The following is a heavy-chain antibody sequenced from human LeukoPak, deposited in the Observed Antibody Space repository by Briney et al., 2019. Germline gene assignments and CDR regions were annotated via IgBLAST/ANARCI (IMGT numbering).Heavy chain of an antibody. Sequence: KTGESLKISCQGSGYSFTTYWISWVRQMPGKGLEWMGRIDPSDSYTNYSPSFQGHVTISVDKSISTAYLQWSSLKASDTARYYCARPHYASGTYSTVNEALDAWGQGTMVTVSS. CDR3: ARPHYASGTYSTVNEALDA. CDR2: IDPSDSYT. V-gene: IGHV5-10-1*01. D-gene: IGHD3-10*01. CDR1: GYSFTTYW. J-gene: IGHJ3*01.